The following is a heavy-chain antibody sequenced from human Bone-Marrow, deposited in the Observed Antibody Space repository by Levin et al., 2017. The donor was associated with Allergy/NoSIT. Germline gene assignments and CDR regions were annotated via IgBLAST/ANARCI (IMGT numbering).Heavy chain of an antibody. D-gene: IGHD2/OR15-2a*01. CDR1: GLTFSDAW. CDR2: IKSKRGGGTA. V-gene: IGHV3-15*01. CDR3: SHIIIAPAIMGH. Sequence: PGGSLRLSCTVSGLTFSDAWVSWVRQAPGKGLEWVGQIKSKRGGGTADYNTPVQGRFSISRDDSRNTVYLQMNSLKTEDTALYYCSHIIIAPAIMGHWGQGTLVTVSS. J-gene: IGHJ4*02.